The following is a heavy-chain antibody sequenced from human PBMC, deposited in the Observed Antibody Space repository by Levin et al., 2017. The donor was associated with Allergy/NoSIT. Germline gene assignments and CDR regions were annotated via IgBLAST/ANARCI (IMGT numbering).Heavy chain of an antibody. V-gene: IGHV3-48*03. CDR1: GFTFSDYE. J-gene: IGHJ6*02. D-gene: IGHD3-10*01. CDR2: ISSGGNII. CDR3: ARVGGLATNYYYYGMDV. Sequence: GGSLRLSCAASGFTFSDYEINWVRQAPGKGLEWVSYISSGGNIIYYADSVKGRFTISRDNAKNSLLLQMNSLRAEDTAVYYCARVGGLATNYYYYGMDVWGQGTTVTVSS.